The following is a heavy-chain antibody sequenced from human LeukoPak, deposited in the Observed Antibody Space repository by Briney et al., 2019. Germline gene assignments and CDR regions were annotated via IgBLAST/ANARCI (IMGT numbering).Heavy chain of an antibody. D-gene: IGHD4-23*01. V-gene: IGHV4-39*01. Sequence: PSETLSLTCTVSGGSISRGGYYWGWIRQPPGKGLEWIGSIYYSGSTYYNPSLKSRVTISVDTSKNQFSLKLSSVTAADTAVYYCARHSVVAWYFDLWGRGTLVTVSS. CDR1: GGSISRGGYY. J-gene: IGHJ2*01. CDR3: ARHSVVAWYFDL. CDR2: IYYSGST.